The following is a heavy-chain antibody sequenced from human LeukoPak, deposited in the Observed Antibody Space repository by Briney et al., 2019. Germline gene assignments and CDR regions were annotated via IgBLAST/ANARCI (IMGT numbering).Heavy chain of an antibody. CDR1: GYTFTGYY. CDR3: ARYCTFRTCSGTKFDS. D-gene: IGHD1-1*01. V-gene: IGHV1-2*02. CDR2: INPNSGGT. J-gene: IGHJ4*02. Sequence: ASVKVSCKASGYTFTGYYMHWVRQAPGQGLEWMGWINPNSGGTNYAQKFQGRVTMTRDTSISTAYMELSRLRSDDTALYYCARYCTFRTCSGTKFDSWGPGTLVTVSS.